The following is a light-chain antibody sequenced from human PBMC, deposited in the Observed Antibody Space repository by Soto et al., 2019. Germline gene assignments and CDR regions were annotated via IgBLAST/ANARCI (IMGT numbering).Light chain of an antibody. Sequence: EIVLTQSPSTLSWSPGDRATLSCRASQTVSSYLAWYQQKPGQAPRLLIFDASTRATGIPARFSGSGSGTDFTLTISSLEPEDFAVYYCQHRSNWPITFGQGTRLEIK. V-gene: IGKV3-11*01. CDR2: DAS. CDR1: QTVSSY. CDR3: QHRSNWPIT. J-gene: IGKJ5*01.